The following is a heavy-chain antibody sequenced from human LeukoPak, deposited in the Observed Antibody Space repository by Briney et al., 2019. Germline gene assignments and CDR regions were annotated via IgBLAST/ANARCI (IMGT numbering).Heavy chain of an antibody. Sequence: SETLSLTCSGSNYSISNSLYWGWLRQPPGRGLEWIGSIYRSGSTFYNPSLKSRVTISLGTSKNQFSLKLSSVTAADTAVYFCARGTYGYYMDVWGKGTTVTVSS. CDR2: IYRSGST. CDR3: ARGTYGYYMDV. J-gene: IGHJ6*03. D-gene: IGHD4-17*01. CDR1: NYSISNSLY. V-gene: IGHV4-38-2*02.